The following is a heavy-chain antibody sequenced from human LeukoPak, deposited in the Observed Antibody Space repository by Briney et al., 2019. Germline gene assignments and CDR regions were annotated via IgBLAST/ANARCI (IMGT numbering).Heavy chain of an antibody. CDR3: AIGYSSFNY. CDR1: GGSFSGYY. V-gene: IGHV4-34*01. CDR2: INHSGST. D-gene: IGHD6-19*01. J-gene: IGHJ4*02. Sequence: SETLSLTCAVCGGSFSGYYWSWIRQPPGKGLEWVGEINHSGSTNYNPSLKSPVNISEDTSKNQFSLKLRSVAAADAAVYYSAIGYSSFNYWGQGTLVTVSS.